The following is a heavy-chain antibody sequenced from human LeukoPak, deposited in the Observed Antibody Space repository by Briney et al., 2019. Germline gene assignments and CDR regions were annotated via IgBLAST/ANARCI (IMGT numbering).Heavy chain of an antibody. J-gene: IGHJ4*02. CDR3: ARVAPYDFWSGYYYFDY. CDR1: GFTVSSNY. D-gene: IGHD3-3*01. Sequence: PGGSLRLSCAAPGFTVSSNYMSWVRQAPGKGLEWVSVIYSGGSTYYADSVKGRFTISRDNSKYTLYLQMNSLRAEDTAVYYCARVAPYDFWSGYYYFDYWGQGTLVTVSS. V-gene: IGHV3-53*01. CDR2: IYSGGST.